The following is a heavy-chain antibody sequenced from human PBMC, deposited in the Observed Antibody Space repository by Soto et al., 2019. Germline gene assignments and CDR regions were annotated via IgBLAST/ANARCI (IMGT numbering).Heavy chain of an antibody. J-gene: IGHJ4*02. V-gene: IGHV2-5*01. Sequence: QITLKESGPTLVKPTQRLTLTFTFSGFSLSTTGYGVGWIRQPPGKALEWLALLYCSADKRYSPSLKSRLTITKDTSKNQVVLTMTKMEDMDTGTYYCEHRGLNWNFVYWGQGTLVTVSS. D-gene: IGHD1-20*01. CDR2: LYCSADK. CDR1: GFSLSTTGYG. CDR3: EHRGLNWNFVY.